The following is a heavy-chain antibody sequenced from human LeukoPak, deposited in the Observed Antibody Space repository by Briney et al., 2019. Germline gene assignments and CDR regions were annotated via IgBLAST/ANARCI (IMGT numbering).Heavy chain of an antibody. CDR1: GFTFSSYE. CDR2: ITGSGSTI. J-gene: IGHJ4*02. V-gene: IGHV3-48*03. Sequence: GGSLRLSCAASGFTFSSYEMNWVRQAPGKGLEWVPYITGSGSTIYYADSVKGRFTISRDNAKNSLYLQVNSLRAEDTAVYYCARGGSASGWYYFDYWGQGTLVTVSS. CDR3: ARGGSASGWYYFDY. D-gene: IGHD6-19*01.